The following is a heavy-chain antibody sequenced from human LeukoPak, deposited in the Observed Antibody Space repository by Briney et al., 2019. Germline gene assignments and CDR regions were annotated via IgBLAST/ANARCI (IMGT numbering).Heavy chain of an antibody. Sequence: GESLKISCKGSGNSFSTYWIGWVRQMPGKGLEWMGIIHPADSNTRYSPSFQGQVTISADKSINTAYLQWSSLKASDTATYYCARSLGDWFDPWGQGTLVTVSS. J-gene: IGHJ5*02. CDR3: ARSLGDWFDP. V-gene: IGHV5-51*01. D-gene: IGHD4-17*01. CDR2: IHPADSNT. CDR1: GNSFSTYW.